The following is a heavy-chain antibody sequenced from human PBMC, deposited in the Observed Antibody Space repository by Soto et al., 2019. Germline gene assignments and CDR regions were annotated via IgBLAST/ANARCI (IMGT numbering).Heavy chain of an antibody. CDR3: AKSGGGQNWGFYFDY. Sequence: EVQLLESGGGLVQPGGSLRLSCAASGFTFSSYAMSWVRQAPGKGLEWVSAISGSGGSTYYADSVKGRFTISRDNSKNTLYLQMTSLGAEDTGVYYCAKSGGGQNWGFYFDYWGQGTLVTVSS. CDR1: GFTFSSYA. J-gene: IGHJ4*02. D-gene: IGHD7-27*01. CDR2: ISGSGGST. V-gene: IGHV3-23*01.